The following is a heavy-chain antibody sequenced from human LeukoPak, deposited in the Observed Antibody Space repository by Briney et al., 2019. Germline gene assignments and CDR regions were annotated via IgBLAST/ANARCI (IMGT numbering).Heavy chain of an antibody. D-gene: IGHD3-22*01. V-gene: IGHV3-7*01. CDR1: GFAFNNFC. J-gene: IGHJ4*02. CDR2: INEDGSEK. Sequence: GGSLRLSCAASGFAFNNFCMNWIRQAPGEGLEWVANINEDGSEKSYVDSVVGRFTISRDNAKNSVSLQMNSLRAEDTAVYSCVREYFYNSSGYRALRYWGQGSLVTVSS. CDR3: VREYFYNSSGYRALRY.